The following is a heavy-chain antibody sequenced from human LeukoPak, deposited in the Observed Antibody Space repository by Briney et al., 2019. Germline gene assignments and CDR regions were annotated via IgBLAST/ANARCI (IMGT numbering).Heavy chain of an antibody. Sequence: GGSLRLSCAASGFTFSSYGMHWVRQAPGKGLEWVAVLWSDGSNKYYADSVKGRFTISRDNSKNTLYLQMNSLRAEDTAVYYCAKSPLVGSYSGYFDYWGQGALVTVSS. D-gene: IGHD3-10*01. J-gene: IGHJ4*02. CDR1: GFTFSSYG. CDR2: LWSDGSNK. V-gene: IGHV3-33*06. CDR3: AKSPLVGSYSGYFDY.